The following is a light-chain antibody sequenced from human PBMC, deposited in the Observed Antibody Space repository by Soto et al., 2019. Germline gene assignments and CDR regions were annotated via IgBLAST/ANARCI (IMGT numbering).Light chain of an antibody. J-gene: IGLJ1*01. Sequence: QSVLTQPPSVSAAPGQKVTISCSGSSSNIGNNYVSWYQQLPGTAPKLLIYENNKRPSGIPDRFSGSKSGTSATLGITGLQTGGEADYYCGTWDSSLSAYVFGTGTKLTVL. CDR3: GTWDSSLSAYV. CDR2: ENN. V-gene: IGLV1-51*02. CDR1: SSNIGNNY.